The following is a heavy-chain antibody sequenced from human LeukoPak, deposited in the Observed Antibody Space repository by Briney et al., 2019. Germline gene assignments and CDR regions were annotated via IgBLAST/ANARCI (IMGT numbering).Heavy chain of an antibody. CDR3: ARGEAPYCSGGSCYVDY. V-gene: IGHV1-18*01. Sequence: ASVKVSCKASGYTFTSYGISWVRQAPGQGLEWMGWISAYNGNTNYAQKLQGRDTMTTDTSTSTAYMELRSLRSDDTAVYYCARGEAPYCSGGSCYVDYWGQGTLVTVSS. D-gene: IGHD2-15*01. CDR1: GYTFTSYG. CDR2: ISAYNGNT. J-gene: IGHJ4*02.